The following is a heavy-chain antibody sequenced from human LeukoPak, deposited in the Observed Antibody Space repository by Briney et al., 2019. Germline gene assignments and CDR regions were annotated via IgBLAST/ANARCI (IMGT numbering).Heavy chain of an antibody. V-gene: IGHV3-48*01. CDR3: AELGITMIGGV. CDR1: GGSIGTNW. J-gene: IGHJ6*04. Sequence: PSSETLSLTCTVSGGSIGTNWWSWVRQAPGKGLEWVSYISSSSSTIYYADSVKGRFTISRDNAKNSLYLQMNSLRAEDTAVYYCAELGITMIGGVWGKGTTVTISS. CDR2: ISSSSSTI. D-gene: IGHD3-10*02.